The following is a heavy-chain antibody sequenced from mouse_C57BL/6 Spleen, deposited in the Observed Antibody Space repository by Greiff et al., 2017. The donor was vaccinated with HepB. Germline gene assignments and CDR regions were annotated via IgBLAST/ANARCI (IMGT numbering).Heavy chain of an antibody. J-gene: IGHJ1*03. Sequence: EVQLQQSGPELVKPGASVKISCKASGYTFTDYYMNWVKQSHGKSLEWIGDINPNNGGTSYNQKFKGKATLTVDKSSSTAYMELRSLTSEDSAVYYCARCRRLLSYWYFDVWGTGTTVTVSS. CDR1: GYTFTDYY. CDR3: ARCRRLLSYWYFDV. CDR2: INPNNGGT. D-gene: IGHD2-12*01. V-gene: IGHV1-26*01.